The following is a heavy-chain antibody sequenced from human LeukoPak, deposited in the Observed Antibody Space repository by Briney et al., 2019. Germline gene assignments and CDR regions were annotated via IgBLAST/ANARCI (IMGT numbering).Heavy chain of an antibody. D-gene: IGHD3-16*02. CDR2: ISGSGTI. J-gene: IGHJ6*03. Sequence: SETLSLTCTVSGGSINSYWSWIRQPAGKGLEWIGRISGSGTITYNPALQSRLSISIDTSKNQFSLKLMSVTAADTAVYYCARDRRLGELSLSYYYYYMDVWGKGTTVTISS. CDR1: GGSINSY. V-gene: IGHV4-4*07. CDR3: ARDRRLGELSLSYYYYYMDV.